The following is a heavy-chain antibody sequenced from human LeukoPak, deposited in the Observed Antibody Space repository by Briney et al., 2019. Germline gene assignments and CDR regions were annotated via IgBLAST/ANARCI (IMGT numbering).Heavy chain of an antibody. CDR2: ISSNGGST. V-gene: IGHV3-64D*06. CDR3: VVGGRIVVVPAVMDY. D-gene: IGHD2-2*01. J-gene: IGHJ4*02. CDR1: VFSFCGYA. Sequence: GGSLRVSSAESVFSFCGYAMYSVRQAPGKGLEYVSAISSNGGSTYYADSVKGRFTISRDNSKNTLYLQMSSLRAEDTAVYYLVVGGRIVVVPAVMDYWGQGTLVTVSS.